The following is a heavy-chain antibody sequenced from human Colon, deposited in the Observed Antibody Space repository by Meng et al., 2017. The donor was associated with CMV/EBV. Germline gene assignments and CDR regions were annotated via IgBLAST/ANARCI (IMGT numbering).Heavy chain of an antibody. J-gene: IGHJ5*02. V-gene: IGHV1-18*01. D-gene: IGHD2-2*01. CDR1: TFTIYG. Sequence: TFTIYGISWVRQAPGQGLEWMGWISAYNGNTNYAQKLQGRVTMTTDTSTSTAYMELRSLRSDDTAVYYCARDIVVVPAAKRFIWFDPWGQGTLVTVSS. CDR3: ARDIVVVPAAKRFIWFDP. CDR2: ISAYNGNT.